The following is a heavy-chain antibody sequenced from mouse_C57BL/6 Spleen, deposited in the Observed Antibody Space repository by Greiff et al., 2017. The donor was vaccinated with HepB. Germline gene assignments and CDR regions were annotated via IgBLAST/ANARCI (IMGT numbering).Heavy chain of an antibody. D-gene: IGHD2-3*01. Sequence: EVQLVESGGGLVQPGGSLKLSCAASGFTFSDYYMYWVRQTPEKRLEWVAYISNGGGSTYYPDTVKGRFTISRDNAKNTLYLQMSRLKSEDTAMYYCARGGYYYFDYWGQGTTLTVS. J-gene: IGHJ2*01. CDR1: GFTFSDYY. CDR2: ISNGGGST. CDR3: ARGGYYYFDY. V-gene: IGHV5-12*01.